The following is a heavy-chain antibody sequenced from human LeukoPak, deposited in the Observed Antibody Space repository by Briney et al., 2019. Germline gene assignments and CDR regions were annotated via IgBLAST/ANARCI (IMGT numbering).Heavy chain of an antibody. V-gene: IGHV5-51*01. J-gene: IGHJ3*02. CDR1: GYSFTSYW. Sequence: GESLKISCKGSGYSFTSYWIGWVRQMPGKGLEWMGIIYPGDSDTRYSPSFQGQVPISADKSISTAYLQWGSLKASDTAMYYCARHASGWGVNDAFDIWGQGTMVTVSS. CDR3: ARHASGWGVNDAFDI. CDR2: IYPGDSDT. D-gene: IGHD6-19*01.